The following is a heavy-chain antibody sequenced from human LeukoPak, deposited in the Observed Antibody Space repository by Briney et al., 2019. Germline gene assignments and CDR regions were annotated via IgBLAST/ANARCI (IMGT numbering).Heavy chain of an antibody. Sequence: HAGGSLRLSCAASGFTFSSYSMNWVRQAPGKGLEWGSYISGSSSTIYYADSVKGRFTISRDNGKNTLYLQMNSLRAEDTAVYYCARGSTYYDSSGQVPFDYWGQGTPVTVSS. V-gene: IGHV3-48*01. J-gene: IGHJ4*02. CDR2: ISGSSSTI. CDR3: ARGSTYYDSSGQVPFDY. D-gene: IGHD3-22*01. CDR1: GFTFSSYS.